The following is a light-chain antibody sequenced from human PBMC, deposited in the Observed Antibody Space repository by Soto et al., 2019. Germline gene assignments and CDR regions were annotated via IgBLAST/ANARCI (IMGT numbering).Light chain of an antibody. CDR2: DAS. CDR1: HDIKEF. CDR3: QRYDSLPPT. V-gene: IGKV1-33*01. Sequence: DIQLTQSPSSLSTSVGDRVTITCQADHDIKEFLNWYQAKPGKAPKLLIYDASNLKTGVPSRFSGSGSGTRFTFTISSLQPEDIPTYYCQRYDSLPPTFGQGTRLDIK. J-gene: IGKJ5*01.